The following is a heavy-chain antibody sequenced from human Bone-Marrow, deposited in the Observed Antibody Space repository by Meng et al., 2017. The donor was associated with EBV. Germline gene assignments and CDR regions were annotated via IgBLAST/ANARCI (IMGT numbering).Heavy chain of an antibody. CDR2: TNENGRIT. Sequence: EVQLGETGGILVQLGESLSLSCAAPGFSFSGYWMHWVRQAPGKGLEWVSRTNENGRITDYADSVKGRFTISRDNTKNILYLQMNSLRAGDTAVYFCSKDLAGSDDDWGQGTLVTVSS. CDR3: SKDLAGSDDD. CDR1: GFSFSGYW. J-gene: IGHJ4*02. V-gene: IGHV3-74*01. D-gene: IGHD6-25*01.